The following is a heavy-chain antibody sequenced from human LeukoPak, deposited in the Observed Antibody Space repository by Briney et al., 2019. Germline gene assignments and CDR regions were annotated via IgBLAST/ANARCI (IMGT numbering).Heavy chain of an antibody. CDR1: GFTVSSNY. CDR2: ISSSGSTI. V-gene: IGHV3-11*01. Sequence: PGGSLRLSCAASGFTVSSNYMSWVRQAPGKGLEWVSYISSSGSTIYYADSVKGRFTISRDNAKNSLYLQMNSLRAEDTAVYYCAGVAAAATAYYYYYGMDVWGQGTTVTVSS. J-gene: IGHJ6*02. D-gene: IGHD6-13*01. CDR3: AGVAAAATAYYYYYGMDV.